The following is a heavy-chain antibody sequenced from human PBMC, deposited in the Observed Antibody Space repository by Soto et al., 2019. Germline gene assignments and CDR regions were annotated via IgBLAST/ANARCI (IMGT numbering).Heavy chain of an antibody. J-gene: IGHJ4*02. V-gene: IGHV3-30*03. CDR2: ASYDGSET. CDR3: VRDSGWPILNFDY. Sequence: PVGSLRLSCAASGFDFSSYGIHWVRQAPGRGLEWVAAASYDGSETYYADSAKGRFTVSKEISKNTVFLQMNALRHEDTALYFCVRDSGWPILNFDYWGQGALVTVSS. CDR1: GFDFSSYG. D-gene: IGHD3-10*01.